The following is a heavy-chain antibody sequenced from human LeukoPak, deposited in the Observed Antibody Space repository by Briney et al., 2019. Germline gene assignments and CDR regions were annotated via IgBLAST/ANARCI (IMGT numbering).Heavy chain of an antibody. Sequence: ASVKVSCKASGYTFTSYGISWVRQAPGQGLEWMGWISAYNGNTNYAQKLQGRVTITRDTSTSTAYLELRSLRSDDTAVYYCARAIDYYDSSGYYYYYYGMDVWGQGTTVTVSS. V-gene: IGHV1-18*04. CDR1: GYTFTSYG. D-gene: IGHD3-22*01. CDR3: ARAIDYYDSSGYYYYYYGMDV. CDR2: ISAYNGNT. J-gene: IGHJ6*02.